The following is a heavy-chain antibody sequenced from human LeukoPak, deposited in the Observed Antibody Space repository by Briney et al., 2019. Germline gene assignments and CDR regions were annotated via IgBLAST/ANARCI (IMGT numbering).Heavy chain of an antibody. V-gene: IGHV4-38-2*01. D-gene: IGHD2-15*01. CDR3: ASGDSPDF. CDR1: GDSISIGYY. Sequence: SETLSLTCGVSGDSISIGYYWGWTRQSPGKGLEGIGSIFHSGKTYYNLSLKRGVTISVDTSKNHFSLNLTSVTAADTSVYYCASGDSPDFWGQGTLVTVSS. J-gene: IGHJ4*02. CDR2: IFHSGKT.